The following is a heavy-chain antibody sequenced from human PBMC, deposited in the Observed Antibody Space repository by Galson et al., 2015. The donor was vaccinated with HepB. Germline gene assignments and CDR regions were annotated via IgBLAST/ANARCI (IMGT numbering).Heavy chain of an antibody. CDR1: GFTFSSYA. J-gene: IGHJ5*02. D-gene: IGHD5-24*01. CDR3: ARDSMAFDP. Sequence: SLRLSCAASGFTFSSYAMHWVRQAPGKGLEWVAVISYDGSNKYYADSVKGRFTISRDNSKNTLYLQMNSLRAEDTAVYYCARDSMAFDPWGQGTLVTVSS. CDR2: ISYDGSNK. V-gene: IGHV3-30-3*01.